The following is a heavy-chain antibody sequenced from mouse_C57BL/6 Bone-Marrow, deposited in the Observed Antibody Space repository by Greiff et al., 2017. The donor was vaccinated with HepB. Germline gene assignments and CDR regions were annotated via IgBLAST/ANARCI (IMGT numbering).Heavy chain of an antibody. CDR3: ARSYGNYPWYFDV. CDR2: ISSGSSTI. D-gene: IGHD2-1*01. CDR1: GFTFSDYG. J-gene: IGHJ1*03. V-gene: IGHV5-17*01. Sequence: EVMLVESGGGLVKPGGSLKLSCAASGFTFSDYGMHWVRQAPEKGLEWVAYISSGSSTIYYADTVKGRFTISRDNAKNTLFLQMTSLRSEDTAMYYCARSYGNYPWYFDVWGTGTTVTVSS.